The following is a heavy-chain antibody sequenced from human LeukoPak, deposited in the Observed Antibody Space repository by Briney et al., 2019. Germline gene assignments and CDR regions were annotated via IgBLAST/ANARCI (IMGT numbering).Heavy chain of an antibody. D-gene: IGHD2-2*01. Sequence: GGSLRLSCAASGFTFRSYAMHWVRRAPGKGLEWVAVTSYDGSNKYYADSVMGRFTISRDNSKNTLYLQMNSLRAEDTAVYYCARESRDAYNYYHYYGMDVWGQGTTVTVSS. J-gene: IGHJ6*02. V-gene: IGHV3-30-3*01. CDR3: ARESRDAYNYYHYYGMDV. CDR1: GFTFRSYA. CDR2: TSYDGSNK.